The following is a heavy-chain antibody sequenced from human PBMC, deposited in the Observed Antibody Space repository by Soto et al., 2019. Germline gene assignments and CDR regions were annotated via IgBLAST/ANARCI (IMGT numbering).Heavy chain of an antibody. D-gene: IGHD2-8*01. J-gene: IGHJ6*02. CDR1: GYTFTSYY. CDR2: INPSGGST. V-gene: IGHV1-46*01. Sequence: ASVKVSCKASGYTFTSYYMHWVRQAPGQGLEWMGIINPSGGSTSYAQKFQGRVTMTRDTSTSTVYMELSSLRSEDTAVYYCARDFLSVVLMVYAEPRDYYYGMGVWGQGTTVTVSS. CDR3: ARDFLSVVLMVYAEPRDYYYGMGV.